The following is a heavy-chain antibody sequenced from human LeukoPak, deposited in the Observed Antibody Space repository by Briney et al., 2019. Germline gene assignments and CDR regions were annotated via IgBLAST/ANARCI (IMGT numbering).Heavy chain of an antibody. CDR3: ARAPSGYSYGSGWFDP. Sequence: SETLSLTCTVSGGSISSYYWSWIRQPPGKGLEWIGYIYYSGSTNYNPSLKSRVTISVDTSKNQFSLKLSSVNAADTAVYYCARAPSGYSYGSGWFDPWGQGTLVTVSS. CDR1: GGSISSYY. D-gene: IGHD5-18*01. V-gene: IGHV4-59*01. CDR2: IYYSGST. J-gene: IGHJ5*02.